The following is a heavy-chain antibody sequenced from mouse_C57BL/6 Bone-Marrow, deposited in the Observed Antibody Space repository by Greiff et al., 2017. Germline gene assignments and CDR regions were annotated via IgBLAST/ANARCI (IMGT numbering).Heavy chain of an antibody. CDR3: AREGDYCGSTYYAMAY. Sequence: QVQLQQPGAELVKPGASVKMSCKASGYAFTSYWITWVKQRPGQGLEWIGDIYPGSGSTNYNEKFKSKATLTVDTSSSTAYMQLSSLTSEDSAVYYCAREGDYCGSTYYAMAYWGQGTSVTVSS. V-gene: IGHV1-55*01. J-gene: IGHJ4*01. D-gene: IGHD1-1*01. CDR1: GYAFTSYW. CDR2: IYPGSGST.